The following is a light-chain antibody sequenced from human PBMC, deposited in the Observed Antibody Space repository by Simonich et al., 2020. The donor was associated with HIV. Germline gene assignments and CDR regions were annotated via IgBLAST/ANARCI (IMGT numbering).Light chain of an antibody. Sequence: QSALTQPASVSGSPGQSITISCTGTSSDVGIYTLVSWYQKHPGKAPKLLISEVNKRPSGVPDRFSGSKSDNTASLTVSGLQAEDEADYYCSSYAGSNNWVFGGGTKLTVL. V-gene: IGLV2-8*01. CDR1: SSDVGIYTL. CDR3: SSYAGSNNWV. CDR2: EVN. J-gene: IGLJ3*02.